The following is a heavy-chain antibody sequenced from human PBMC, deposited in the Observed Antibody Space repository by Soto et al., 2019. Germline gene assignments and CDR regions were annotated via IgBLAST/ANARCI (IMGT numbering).Heavy chain of an antibody. CDR3: ATNNRASYHFDY. J-gene: IGHJ4*02. D-gene: IGHD3-16*02. V-gene: IGHV1-69*13. Sequence: SVKVSCKAFGGTFSSYAISWVRQAPGQGLEWMGGIIPLFGTTNYAPKFQGRVAITADERARTAYMDLSSLKSGDTAVYYCATNNRASYHFDYWGQGTLVTVSS. CDR1: GGTFSSYA. CDR2: IIPLFGTT.